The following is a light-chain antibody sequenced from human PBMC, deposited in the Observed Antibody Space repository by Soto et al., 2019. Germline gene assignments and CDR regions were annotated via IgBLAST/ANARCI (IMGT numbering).Light chain of an antibody. CDR2: EVS. Sequence: QSALTQPPSASGSPGQSFTISCTGSSSDVGANNYVSWYQQHPGKAPKLMIYEVSKRPSGVPDRFSGSKSGNTASLTVSGLQAEDEADYYCSSFAGSKVFGGGTKLTVL. V-gene: IGLV2-8*01. CDR1: SSDVGANNY. CDR3: SSFAGSKV. J-gene: IGLJ2*01.